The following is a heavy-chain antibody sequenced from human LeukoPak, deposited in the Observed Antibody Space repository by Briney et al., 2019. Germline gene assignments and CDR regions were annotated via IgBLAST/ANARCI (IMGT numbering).Heavy chain of an antibody. D-gene: IGHD3-10*01. J-gene: IGHJ4*02. Sequence: GSLRLSCTASGFTFSNYWMTWVRQAPGKGLEWVASIKQDGSEKQYVGSVRGRFTISRDNAKNVLDLQMDSLTAEDTALYCCAKDIHYFQSDYWGQGTLVTVSS. CDR2: IKQDGSEK. CDR1: GFTFSNYW. CDR3: AKDIHYFQSDY. V-gene: IGHV3-7*01.